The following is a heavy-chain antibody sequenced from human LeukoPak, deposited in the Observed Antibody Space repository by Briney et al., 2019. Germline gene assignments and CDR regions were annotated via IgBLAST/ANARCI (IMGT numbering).Heavy chain of an antibody. CDR2: INSDRSST. V-gene: IGHV3-74*01. J-gene: IGHJ4*02. CDR3: ASLCGSSNYFDY. CDR1: GFSFSSYW. Sequence: GGSLRLSCAASGFSFSSYWMHWVRQAPGKGLVWVSRINSDRSSTVYADSVKGRFTISRDNAKNTLYLQMNSLRAEDTAVYYCASLCGSSNYFDYWGQGTLVAVSS. D-gene: IGHD6-6*01.